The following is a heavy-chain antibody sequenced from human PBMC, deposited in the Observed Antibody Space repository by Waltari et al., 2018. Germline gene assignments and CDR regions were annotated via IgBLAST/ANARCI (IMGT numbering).Heavy chain of an antibody. CDR3: AKDLVVVTPSGAFDI. V-gene: IGHV3-23*01. CDR2: ISGSGGST. D-gene: IGHD3-22*01. Sequence: EVQLLESGGGLVQPGGSLRLSCAASGFTFSSYAMSWVRQAPVKGLDWVSAISGSGGSTYYADSVKGRFTISRDNYKNTLYLQMNSLRAEDTAVYYCAKDLVVVTPSGAFDIWGQGTMVTVSS. J-gene: IGHJ3*02. CDR1: GFTFSSYA.